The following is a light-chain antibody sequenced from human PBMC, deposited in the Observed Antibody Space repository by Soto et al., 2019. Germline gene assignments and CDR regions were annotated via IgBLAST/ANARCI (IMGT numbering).Light chain of an antibody. CDR3: QQYGSSAFT. J-gene: IGKJ3*01. CDR1: QSVSSSY. Sequence: EIVLTQSPGTLSLSLGERATLSCRASQSVSSSYLAWYQQKPVQAPRLLIYGASSKATGIPDRFSGSGSGTDFTLTISRLEPEDFAVYYCQQYGSSAFTFGPGTKVDIK. V-gene: IGKV3-20*01. CDR2: GAS.